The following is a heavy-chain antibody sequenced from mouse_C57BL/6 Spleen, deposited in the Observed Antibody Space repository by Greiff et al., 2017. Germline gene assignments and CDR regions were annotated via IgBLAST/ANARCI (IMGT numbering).Heavy chain of an antibody. J-gene: IGHJ3*01. Sequence: VQLQQPGAELVKPGASVKMSCKASGYTFTSYWITWVKQRPGQGLEWIGDIYPGSGSTNYNEKFKSKATLTVDTSSSTAYMQLSSLTSEDSAVYYCARGYDGYYVGWFAYWGQGTLVTVSA. CDR1: GYTFTSYW. V-gene: IGHV1-55*01. CDR2: IYPGSGST. D-gene: IGHD2-3*01. CDR3: ARGYDGYYVGWFAY.